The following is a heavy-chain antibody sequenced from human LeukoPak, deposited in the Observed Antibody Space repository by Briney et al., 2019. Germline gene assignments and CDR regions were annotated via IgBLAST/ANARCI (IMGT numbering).Heavy chain of an antibody. CDR2: INPNSGGT. CDR3: ATLSITAAGTSDY. J-gene: IGHJ4*02. CDR1: GYTFTGYY. Sequence: GASVKVSCKASGYTFTGYYMHWVRQAPGQGLEWMGWINPNSGGTNYAQKFQGRVTMTRDTSISTAYMELSRLRSDDTAVYYCATLSITAAGTSDYWGQGTLVTVSS. V-gene: IGHV1-2*02. D-gene: IGHD6-13*01.